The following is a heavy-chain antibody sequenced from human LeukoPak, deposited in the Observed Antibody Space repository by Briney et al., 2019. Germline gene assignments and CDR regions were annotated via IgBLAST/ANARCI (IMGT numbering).Heavy chain of an antibody. V-gene: IGHV4-39*07. CDR1: GGSISSSSYY. Sequence: PSETLSLTCTVSGGSISSSSYYWGWIRQPPGKGLEWIGSIYYSGSTYYNLSLKSRVTISVDTSKNQFSLKLSSVTAADTAVYYCARGNYYYGSGSYPSDAFDTWGQGTMVTVSS. D-gene: IGHD3-10*01. J-gene: IGHJ3*02. CDR2: IYYSGST. CDR3: ARGNYYYGSGSYPSDAFDT.